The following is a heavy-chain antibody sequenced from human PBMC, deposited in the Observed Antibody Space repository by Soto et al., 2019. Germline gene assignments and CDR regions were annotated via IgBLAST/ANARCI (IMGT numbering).Heavy chain of an antibody. J-gene: IGHJ6*02. D-gene: IGHD6-6*01. CDR2: ISGSGGST. CDR1: GFTFSSYA. Sequence: SLRLSCAASGFTFSSYAMSWVRQAPGKGLEWVSAISGSGGSTYYADSVKGRFTISRDNSKNTLYLQMNSLRAEDTAVYYCAKTYSSSSLVYYYYGMDVWGQGTTVTVSS. CDR3: AKTYSSSSLVYYYYGMDV. V-gene: IGHV3-23*01.